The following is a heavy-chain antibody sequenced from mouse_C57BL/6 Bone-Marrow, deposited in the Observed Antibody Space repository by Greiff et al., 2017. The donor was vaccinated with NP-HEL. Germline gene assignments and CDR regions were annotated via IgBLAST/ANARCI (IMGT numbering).Heavy chain of an antibody. V-gene: IGHV2-9-1*01. CDR2: IWTGGGT. J-gene: IGHJ1*03. CDR3: ARKGYWYFDV. Sequence: VQLVESGPGLVAPSQSLSITCTISWVRQPPGKGLEWLGVIWTGGGTNYNSALKSRLSISKDNSKSQVFLKMNSLQTDDTARYYCARKGYWYFDVWGTGTTVTVSS.